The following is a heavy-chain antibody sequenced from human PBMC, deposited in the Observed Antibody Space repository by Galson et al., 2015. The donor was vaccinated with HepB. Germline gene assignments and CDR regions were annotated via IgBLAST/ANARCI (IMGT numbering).Heavy chain of an antibody. Sequence: QSGAEVKKPGESLKISSKGSGYSFTSYWIGWVRQMPGKGLEWMGIIYPGDSDTRYSPSFQGQVTISADKSISTAYLQWSSLKASDTAMYYCARQINYYDSSGYYYARPQSNFDYWGQGTLVTVSS. D-gene: IGHD3-22*01. CDR2: IYPGDSDT. CDR3: ARQINYYDSSGYYYARPQSNFDY. V-gene: IGHV5-51*01. J-gene: IGHJ4*02. CDR1: GYSFTSYW.